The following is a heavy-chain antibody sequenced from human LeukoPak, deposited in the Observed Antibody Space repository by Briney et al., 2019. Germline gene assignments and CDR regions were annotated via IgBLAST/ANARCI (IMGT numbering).Heavy chain of an antibody. CDR1: EFTSSSFA. D-gene: IGHD3-22*01. V-gene: IGHV3-23*01. CDR3: AKVITMTPGDY. CDR2: ISGSGGST. J-gene: IGHJ4*02. Sequence: GGSLRLSCAASEFTSSSFAMSWVRQAPGKGLEWVSHISGSGGSTFYADSVKGRFTISRDNSKNTLYLQMDSLRAEDTAIYYCAKVITMTPGDYWGQGTLVTVSS.